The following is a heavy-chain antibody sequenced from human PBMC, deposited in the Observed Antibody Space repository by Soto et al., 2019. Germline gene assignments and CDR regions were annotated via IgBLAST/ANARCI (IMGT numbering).Heavy chain of an antibody. CDR3: ARGRHWFGP. J-gene: IGHJ5*02. V-gene: IGHV4-59*08. Sequence: PSETLSLTCTVSGISITSSYWNWFRQSPGKGLEWIGQISDRGDINYNPPLESRVATSTDTSKNQVSLTLTAVNAADTAVYFCARGRHWFGPWGQGTRVTVSS. CDR1: GISITSSY. CDR2: ISDRGDI.